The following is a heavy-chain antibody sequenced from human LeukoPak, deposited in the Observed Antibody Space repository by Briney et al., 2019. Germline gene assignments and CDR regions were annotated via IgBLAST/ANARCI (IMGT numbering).Heavy chain of an antibody. CDR1: GFIFSNYW. D-gene: IGHD4-23*01. V-gene: IGHV3-23*01. J-gene: IGHJ4*02. Sequence: GGSLRLSCAASGFIFSNYWMSWVRQAPGKGLEWVSVIGRNGGDIQYADSVKGRFTISRDNSKNTLYLQMNSLRAEDTAVYYCAKYAPPTTVVTRFFDYWGQGTLVTVSS. CDR2: IGRNGGDI. CDR3: AKYAPPTTVVTRFFDY.